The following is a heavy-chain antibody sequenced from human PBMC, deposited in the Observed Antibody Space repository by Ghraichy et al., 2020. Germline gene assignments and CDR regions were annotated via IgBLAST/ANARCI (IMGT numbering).Heavy chain of an antibody. CDR1: GGSISSSS. J-gene: IGHJ6*02. CDR2: ISSSSSYI. CDR3: ASQIDIVVVPAAPIIAGYYYYGMDV. V-gene: IGHV3-21*01. Sequence: GGSLRLSCTVSGGSISSSSYYWGWIRQPPGKGLEWVSSISSSSSYIYYADSVKGRFTISSDNAKNSLYLQMNSLRAEDTAVYYCASQIDIVVVPAAPIIAGYYYYGMDVWGQGTTVTVSS. D-gene: IGHD2-2*01.